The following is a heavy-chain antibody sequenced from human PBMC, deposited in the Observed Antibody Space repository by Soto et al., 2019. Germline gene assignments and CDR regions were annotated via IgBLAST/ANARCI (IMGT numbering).Heavy chain of an antibody. Sequence: GSLRLSCAASGFTFSSYAMSWVRQAPGKGLEWVSAISGSGGSTYYADSVRGRFTISRDNSKNTLYLQMNSLRAEDTAVYYCAKTNSSGYYSTPFDYWGQGTLVTVSS. D-gene: IGHD3-22*01. V-gene: IGHV3-23*01. CDR1: GFTFSSYA. CDR2: ISGSGGST. J-gene: IGHJ4*02. CDR3: AKTNSSGYYSTPFDY.